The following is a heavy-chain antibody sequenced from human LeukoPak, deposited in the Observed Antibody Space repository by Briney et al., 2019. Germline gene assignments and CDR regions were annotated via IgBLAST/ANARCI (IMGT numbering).Heavy chain of an antibody. J-gene: IGHJ4*02. CDR3: AGTRITIFGVVTDY. CDR1: GGSISSGSYY. Sequence: SETLSLTCTVSGGSISSGSYYWSWIRQPAGKGLEWIGRIYTSGSTNYNPSLKSRVTISVDTSKNQFSLKLSSVTAADTAVYYCAGTRITIFGVVTDYWGQGTLVTVSS. CDR2: IYTSGST. V-gene: IGHV4-61*02. D-gene: IGHD3-3*01.